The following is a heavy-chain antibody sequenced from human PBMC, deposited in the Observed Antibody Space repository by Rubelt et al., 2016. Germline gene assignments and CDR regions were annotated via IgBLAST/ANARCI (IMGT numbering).Heavy chain of an antibody. V-gene: IGHV1-2*06. Sequence: TFTDYYIQWVRQAPGQGLEWMGRINPNSGGTNYAQKFQGRVTMTRDTSISTAYMELSSLRPDDTAVYFCARGPDYGDSGWFDTWGQGTLVTVSS. J-gene: IGHJ5*02. CDR2: INPNSGGT. CDR3: ARGPDYGDSGWFDT. CDR1: TFTDYY. D-gene: IGHD4-17*01.